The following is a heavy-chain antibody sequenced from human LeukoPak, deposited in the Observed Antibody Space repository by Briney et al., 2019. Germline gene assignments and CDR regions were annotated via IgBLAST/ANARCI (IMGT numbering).Heavy chain of an antibody. Sequence: ASVTVSFRASGYTFTSYGISWVRQAPGQGLEWMGWISAYNGNTNYAQKLQGRVTMTTDTSTSTAYMELRSLRSDDTAVYYCARVQYYDILTGPTPVDYWGQGTLVTVSS. CDR2: ISAYNGNT. J-gene: IGHJ4*02. CDR1: GYTFTSYG. V-gene: IGHV1-18*01. CDR3: ARVQYYDILTGPTPVDY. D-gene: IGHD3-9*01.